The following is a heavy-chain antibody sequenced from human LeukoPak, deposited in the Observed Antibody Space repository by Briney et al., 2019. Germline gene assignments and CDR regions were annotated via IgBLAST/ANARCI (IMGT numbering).Heavy chain of an antibody. V-gene: IGHV1-69*13. Sequence: SVKVSCKASGGTFSSYAISWVRQAPGQGLEWMGGIIPIFGTANYAQKFQGRVTITADESTSTAHMELSSLRSEDTAVYYCARSLDVVVVAATPPYYFDYWGQGTLVTVSS. CDR3: ARSLDVVVVAATPPYYFDY. CDR1: GGTFSSYA. J-gene: IGHJ4*02. D-gene: IGHD2-15*01. CDR2: IIPIFGTA.